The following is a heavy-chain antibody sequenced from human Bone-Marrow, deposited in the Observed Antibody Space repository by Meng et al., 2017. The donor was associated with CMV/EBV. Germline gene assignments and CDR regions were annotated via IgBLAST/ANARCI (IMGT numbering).Heavy chain of an antibody. CDR1: GGSISSGGYA. CDR3: ARATGGYLSGWFDP. V-gene: IGHV4-31*02. J-gene: IGHJ5*02. D-gene: IGHD3-22*01. Sequence: GGSISSGGYAWRRLRQPPGKGLELIGYIYYSASTYYNPSLKSRVTISVDPSKNQFSLKLSAVTAADTPVYYCARATGGYLSGWFDPWGQGTLVTVSS. CDR2: IYYSAST.